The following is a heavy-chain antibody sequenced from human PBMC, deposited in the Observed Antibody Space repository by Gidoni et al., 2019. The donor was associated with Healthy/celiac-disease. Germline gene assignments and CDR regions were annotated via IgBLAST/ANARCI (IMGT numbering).Heavy chain of an antibody. Sequence: QVQLQQWGAGLLKPSETLSLTCAVYGGSFSGYYWSWIRQPPGKGLEWIGEINHSGSTNYNPSLKSRVTISVDTSKNQFSLKLSSVTAADTAVYYCARKRGYSYGWGNYFDYWGQGTLVTVSS. D-gene: IGHD5-18*01. J-gene: IGHJ4*02. CDR1: GGSFSGYY. CDR3: ARKRGYSYGWGNYFDY. CDR2: INHSGST. V-gene: IGHV4-34*01.